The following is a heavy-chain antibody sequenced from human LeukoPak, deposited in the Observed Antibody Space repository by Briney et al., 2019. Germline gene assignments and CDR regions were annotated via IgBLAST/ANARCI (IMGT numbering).Heavy chain of an antibody. CDR1: GFTVSSNY. V-gene: IGHV3-66*01. CDR2: IYSGGST. J-gene: IGHJ4*02. Sequence: QPGGSLRLSCAASGFTVSSNYMSWVRQAPGKGLEWVSVIYSGGSTYYADSVKGRFTISRTNAKNSLYLQMNSLRAEDTAVYYCARDQDYGGDFDYWGQGTLVTVSS. D-gene: IGHD4-23*01. CDR3: ARDQDYGGDFDY.